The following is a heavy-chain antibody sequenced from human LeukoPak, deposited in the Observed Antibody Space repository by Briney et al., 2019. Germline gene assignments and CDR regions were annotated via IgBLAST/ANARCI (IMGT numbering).Heavy chain of an antibody. D-gene: IGHD3-9*01. CDR1: RGSISSYY. Sequence: PSETLSLTCTVSRGSISSYYWTWIRQPPGKALEWIGYIYYSGSTNYNPSLKSRATISVDRSKTQFFLKLRSVAAADTAVYYCARLSNYGMLTGNSWFDSWGQGTLVTVSS. J-gene: IGHJ5*01. CDR2: IYYSGST. V-gene: IGHV4-59*08. CDR3: ARLSNYGMLTGNSWFDS.